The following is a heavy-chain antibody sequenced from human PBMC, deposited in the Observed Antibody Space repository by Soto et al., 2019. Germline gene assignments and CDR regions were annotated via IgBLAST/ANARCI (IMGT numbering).Heavy chain of an antibody. D-gene: IGHD2-15*01. CDR1: GFSFSSYT. CDR2: ITNRGTHT. Sequence: EMQLVESGGVLVKPGESLRLSCAASGFSFSSYTMNWVRQAPGKGLQWVSSITNRGTHTYSADSVKGRFTISRDNDKNSLYLQMNNLRAEDTAIYFCARAHEVAWFDSWGLGTLVTVTS. CDR3: ARAHEVAWFDS. V-gene: IGHV3-21*01. J-gene: IGHJ5*01.